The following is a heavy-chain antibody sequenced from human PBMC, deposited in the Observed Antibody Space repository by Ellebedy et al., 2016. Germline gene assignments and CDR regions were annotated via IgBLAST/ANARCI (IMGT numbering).Heavy chain of an antibody. CDR1: GGSISSYY. Sequence: SETLSLTCTVSGGSISSYYWSWIRQPAGKGLEWIGRIYTSGSTNYNPSLKSRVTMSVDTSKSQFSLRLTSVTAADTAVYYCAKWSGGWYAFDVWGQGTMVTVSS. CDR2: IYTSGST. CDR3: AKWSGGWYAFDV. V-gene: IGHV4-4*07. J-gene: IGHJ3*01. D-gene: IGHD6-13*01.